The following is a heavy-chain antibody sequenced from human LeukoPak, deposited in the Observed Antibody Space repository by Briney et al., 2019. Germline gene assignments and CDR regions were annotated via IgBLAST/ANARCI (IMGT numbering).Heavy chain of an antibody. V-gene: IGHV3-53*01. CDR3: AMTYYFDSSGYYKLDY. Sequence: GGSLRLSCAASGFTVSSNYMSWVRQAPGKGLEWVSVIHTGGTPYYADSVKGRFTISRDNSKNTLYLQMNSLKAEDTAVYYCAMTYYFDSSGYYKLDYWGQGTLVTVSS. D-gene: IGHD3-22*01. CDR1: GFTVSSNY. CDR2: IHTGGTP. J-gene: IGHJ4*02.